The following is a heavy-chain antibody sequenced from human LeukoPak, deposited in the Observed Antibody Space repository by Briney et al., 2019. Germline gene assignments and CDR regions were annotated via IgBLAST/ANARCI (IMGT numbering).Heavy chain of an antibody. CDR2: ISYDGSNK. V-gene: IGHV3-30*04. Sequence: GGSLRLSCSASGFIFSSYAMHWVRQAPGKGLEWVAVISYDGSNKYYADSVKGRFTISRDNSKNTLYLQMNSLRAEDTAVYYCARAPGGDDAFDIWGQGTMVTVSS. J-gene: IGHJ3*02. CDR3: ARAPGGDDAFDI. CDR1: GFIFSSYA. D-gene: IGHD7-27*01.